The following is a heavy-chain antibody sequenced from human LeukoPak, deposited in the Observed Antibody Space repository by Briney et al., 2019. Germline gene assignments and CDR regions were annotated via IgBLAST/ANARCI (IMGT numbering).Heavy chain of an antibody. V-gene: IGHV3-33*01. D-gene: IGHD3-9*01. J-gene: IGHJ4*02. CDR1: GFTFSSYG. Sequence: GGSLRLSCAASGFTFSSYGMHWVRQAPGKGLEWVAVIWYDGSNKYYADSVKGRFTISRDNSKNTLYLQMNSLRAEDTAVYYCARSLRYFVYYFDYWGQGTLVTVSS. CDR2: IWYDGSNK. CDR3: ARSLRYFVYYFDY.